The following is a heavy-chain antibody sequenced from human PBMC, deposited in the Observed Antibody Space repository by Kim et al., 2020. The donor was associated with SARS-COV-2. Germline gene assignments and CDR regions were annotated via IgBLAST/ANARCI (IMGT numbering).Heavy chain of an antibody. CDR3: ARAVITMIVVVGAFDI. Sequence: PSRRSRVTISVDTPKNQFSLKLSSVTAAHTAVYYCARAVITMIVVVGAFDIWGQGTMVTVSS. J-gene: IGHJ3*02. D-gene: IGHD3-22*01. V-gene: IGHV4-31*02.